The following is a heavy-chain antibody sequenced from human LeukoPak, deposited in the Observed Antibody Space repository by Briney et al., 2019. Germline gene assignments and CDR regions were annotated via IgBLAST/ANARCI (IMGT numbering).Heavy chain of an antibody. J-gene: IGHJ4*02. D-gene: IGHD1-26*01. CDR1: GFTFSSYA. Sequence: GGSLRLSCAASGFTFSSYAMSWVRQAPGKGLEWVSAISGSGGSTYYADSVKGRFTISRDNSKNTLYLQMNSLRAEDTAVYYCAKDRKVAGWYSGSYYAVDYWGQGTLVTVSS. V-gene: IGHV3-23*01. CDR3: AKDRKVAGWYSGSYYAVDY. CDR2: ISGSGGST.